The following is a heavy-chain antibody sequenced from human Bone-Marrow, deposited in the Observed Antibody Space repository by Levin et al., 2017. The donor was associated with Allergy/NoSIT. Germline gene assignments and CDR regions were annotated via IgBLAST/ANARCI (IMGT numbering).Heavy chain of an antibody. CDR3: ARDLLWRRRHFAT. CDR1: GGSISSYY. Sequence: SETLSLTCSVSGGSISSYYWSGIRQPPGKGLEWIGYIHYTGGTNYNPYYNPSLKSRGTISPDMSKNQFSLRLSSVTAAYTALYYCARDLLWRRRHFATWGPGTLLTVSS. CDR2: IHYTGGT. D-gene: IGHD3-9*01. J-gene: IGHJ5*02. V-gene: IGHV4-59*01.